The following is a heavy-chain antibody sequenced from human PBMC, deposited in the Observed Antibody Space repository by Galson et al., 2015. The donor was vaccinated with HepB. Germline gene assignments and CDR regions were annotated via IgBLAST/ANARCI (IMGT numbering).Heavy chain of an antibody. CDR2: IHPSGSM. J-gene: IGHJ2*01. Sequence: TLSLTCTVSGYSISSAYYWGWIRQPPGKGLEWIQSIHPSGSMYYNPSLRSRVTISVDTSKNQFSLKLSSVTAADTAVYYCAREGGYGGHSRSYWYSDLWGRGTLVTVSS. V-gene: IGHV4-38-2*02. D-gene: IGHD4-23*01. CDR3: AREGGYGGHSRSYWYSDL. CDR1: GYSISSAYY.